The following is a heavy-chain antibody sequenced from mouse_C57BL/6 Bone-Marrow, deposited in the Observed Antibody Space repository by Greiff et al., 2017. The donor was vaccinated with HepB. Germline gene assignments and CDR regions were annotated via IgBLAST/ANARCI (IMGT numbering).Heavy chain of an antibody. D-gene: IGHD1-1*01. CDR2: IHPNSGST. CDR3: ARDSGSSPFAMDY. Sequence: VQLQQSGAELVKPGASVKLSCKASGYTFTSYWVHWVKQRPGQGLEWIGMIHPNSGSTNYNEKFKSKATLTVDKSSSTAYMQLSSLTSEDSAVYYCARDSGSSPFAMDYWGQGTSVTVSS. J-gene: IGHJ4*01. CDR1: GYTFTSYW. V-gene: IGHV1-64*01.